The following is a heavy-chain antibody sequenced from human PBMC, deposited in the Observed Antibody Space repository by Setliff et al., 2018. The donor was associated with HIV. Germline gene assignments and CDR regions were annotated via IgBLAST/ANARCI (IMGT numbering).Heavy chain of an antibody. J-gene: IGHJ3*02. CDR2: IYHNGNT. CDR3: ATSLITVPPDSFDI. Sequence: SETMSLTCTVAGGSTSSSSYYWGWIRQPPGMGLEWIASIYHNGNTYYHPSLKSRVTMSVDTSKNQFSLKLLSVTAAATAVYYCATSLITVPPDSFDIWGQGTMVTVSS. CDR1: GGSTSSSSYY. V-gene: IGHV4-39*07. D-gene: IGHD4-4*01.